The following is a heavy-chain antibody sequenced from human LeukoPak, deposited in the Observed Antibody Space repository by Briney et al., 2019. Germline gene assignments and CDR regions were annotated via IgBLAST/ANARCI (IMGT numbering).Heavy chain of an antibody. D-gene: IGHD5-12*01. CDR2: IIPIFGTA. Sequence: SVKVSCKASGGTFSSYAISWVRQAPGQGLEWMGGIIPIFGTANYAQKFLGRVSMTADTSTSTAYMELRSLTSDDTAVYYCARSGRGTYYYFDLWGLGTLVTVSS. CDR1: GGTFSSYA. J-gene: IGHJ4*02. V-gene: IGHV1-69*06. CDR3: ARSGRGTYYYFDL.